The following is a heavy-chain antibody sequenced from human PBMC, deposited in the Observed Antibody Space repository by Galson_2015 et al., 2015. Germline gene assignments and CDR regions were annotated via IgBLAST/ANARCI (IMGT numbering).Heavy chain of an antibody. J-gene: IGHJ6*03. D-gene: IGHD1-1*01. CDR2: IYWDDDK. V-gene: IGHV2-5*02. CDR3: ALFYFGMDTGRFPQLDYYMDV. Sequence: PALVKPTQTLTLTCTFSGFSLSTSGVGVGWIRQPPGKALEWLALIYWDDDKRYSPSLKSRLTITKDTSKNQVVLTMTNMDPVDTATYYCALFYFGMDTGRFPQLDYYMDVWGKGTTVTVSS. CDR1: GFSLSTSGVG.